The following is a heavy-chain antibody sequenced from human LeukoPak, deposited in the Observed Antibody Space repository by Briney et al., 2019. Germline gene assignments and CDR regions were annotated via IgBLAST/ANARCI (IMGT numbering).Heavy chain of an antibody. D-gene: IGHD3-22*01. J-gene: IGHJ4*02. CDR2: ISVYNGNT. CDR1: GYIFTSYG. Sequence: GDSVKVSCEASGYIFTSYGISWVRQAPGQWLEWMGWISVYNGNTNYPQRLQCRVTMTTDTSTTTAYTELRSLRSDDTAVYYCARHINGYYDDSHGYYPTELWGQRTPVTVSS. CDR3: ARHINGYYDDSHGYYPTEL. V-gene: IGHV1-18*01.